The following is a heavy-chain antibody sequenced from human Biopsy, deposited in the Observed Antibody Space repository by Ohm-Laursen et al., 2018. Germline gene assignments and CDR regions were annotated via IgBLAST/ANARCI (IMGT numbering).Heavy chain of an antibody. D-gene: IGHD3-10*01. J-gene: IGHJ4*02. CDR2: ISGSGAST. V-gene: IGHV3-23*01. CDR1: GFTFSSHA. CDR3: AKFEGDPTPSYYFDY. Sequence: SLRLSCTASGFTFSSHAMSWVRQAPEKGLEWVSGISGSGASTYYADSVKGRFSISRDNSENTLYLHMNSLRAEDTAVYFCAKFEGDPTPSYYFDYWGQGTLVTVSS.